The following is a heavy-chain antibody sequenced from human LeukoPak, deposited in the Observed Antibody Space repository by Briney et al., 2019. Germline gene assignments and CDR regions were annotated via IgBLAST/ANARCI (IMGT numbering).Heavy chain of an antibody. Sequence: SETLSLTCTVSGGSISRYYWNWIRQTPGERLEWIGWIHYSGSTFYNPSLKSRVTMSVDTSTNQFSLKLSSVTAADTAVYFCTRSGLTGMRKYPRADYYYYGMDVWGQGTAVTVSS. CDR2: IHYSGST. J-gene: IGHJ6*02. CDR1: GGSISRYY. D-gene: IGHD1-14*01. CDR3: TRSGLTGMRKYPRADYYYYGMDV. V-gene: IGHV4-59*04.